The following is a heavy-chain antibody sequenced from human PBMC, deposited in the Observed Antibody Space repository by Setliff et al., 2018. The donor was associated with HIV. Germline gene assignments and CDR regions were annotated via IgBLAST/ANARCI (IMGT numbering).Heavy chain of an antibody. CDR3: AREIYGGNSRPFDY. CDR2: IFHTGST. V-gene: IGHV4-38-2*02. CDR1: GYSVSSGYF. J-gene: IGHJ4*02. Sequence: SETLSLTCAVSGYSVSSGYFWGWIRQPPGKGLEWIGSIFHTGSTYYKASLKNRVTISVDTSKNQFSLKLNSVTAADTAVYYCAREIYGGNSRPFDYWGQGTLVTVSS. D-gene: IGHD4-17*01.